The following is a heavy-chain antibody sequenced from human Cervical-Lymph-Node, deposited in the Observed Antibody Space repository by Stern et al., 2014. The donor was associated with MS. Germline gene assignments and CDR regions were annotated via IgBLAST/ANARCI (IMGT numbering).Heavy chain of an antibody. CDR2: ISFDGTSI. CDR1: GIAFSGYA. Sequence: IQLVQSGGRVVQPGRSLRLSCAASGIAFSGYAMHWVRQAPGKGLEWVAFISFDGTSIYYTYSVRGRFTISRDNSKTTLYLQLSSLRPEDTAVYYCARQDQRLVTFDNWGQGTLVTVSS. D-gene: IGHD6-13*01. V-gene: IGHV3-30*04. J-gene: IGHJ4*02. CDR3: ARQDQRLVTFDN.